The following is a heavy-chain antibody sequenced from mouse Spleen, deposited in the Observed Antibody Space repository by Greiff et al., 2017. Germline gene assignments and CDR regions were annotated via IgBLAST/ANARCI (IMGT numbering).Heavy chain of an antibody. CDR3: ASYYYGSSYGYYFDY. Sequence: QLQESGPELVKPGASVKISCKASGYSFTDYNMNWVKQSNGKSLEWIGVINPNYGTTSYNQKFKGKATLTVDQSSSTAYMQLNSLTSEDSAVYYCASYYYGSSYGYYFDYWGQGTTLTVSS. CDR1: GYSFTDYN. D-gene: IGHD1-1*01. J-gene: IGHJ2*01. V-gene: IGHV1-39*01. CDR2: INPNYGTT.